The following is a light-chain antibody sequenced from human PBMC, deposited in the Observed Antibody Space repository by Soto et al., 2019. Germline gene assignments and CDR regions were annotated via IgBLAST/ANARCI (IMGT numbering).Light chain of an antibody. Sequence: ELGLTESPGTLSVSPGERATLSCSASQSVSNNYLAWYQQRPGQAPRLLIYXAYTRATGIPARFSVSGSGTDFTLTISSLEPEDFSVEYCQQRSNWPPGGTFGQGTRLEIK. CDR3: QQRSNWPPGGT. CDR2: XAY. J-gene: IGKJ5*01. CDR1: QSVSNNY. V-gene: IGKV3-11*01.